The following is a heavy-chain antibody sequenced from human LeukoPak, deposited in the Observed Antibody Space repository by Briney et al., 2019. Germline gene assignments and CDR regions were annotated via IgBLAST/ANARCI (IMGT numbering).Heavy chain of an antibody. CDR1: GFTFSSYA. CDR3: AKDPGIAARRWLRTRRFDP. J-gene: IGHJ5*02. Sequence: GGSLRLSCAASGFTFSSYAMSWVRQAPGKGLEWVSAISGSGGSTYYADSVKGRFTISRDNSKNTLYLQMNSLRAEDTAVYYCAKDPGIAARRWLRTRRFDPWGQGTLVTVSS. V-gene: IGHV3-23*01. D-gene: IGHD6-6*01. CDR2: ISGSGGST.